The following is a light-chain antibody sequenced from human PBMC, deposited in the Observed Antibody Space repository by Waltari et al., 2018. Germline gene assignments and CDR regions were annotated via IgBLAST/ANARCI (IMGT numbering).Light chain of an antibody. V-gene: IGKV1-5*03. CDR1: QSISNY. CDR3: QQYNTYSS. Sequence: DIKMTQSPSTLSASVGDTITITCLASQSISNYLAWYQQKPGKDPKLLIYKASSSGSGVPSRFSGSGSGTEFTLTISSLQPDDFATYYCQQYNTYSSFGQGTKLEIK. CDR2: KAS. J-gene: IGKJ2*03.